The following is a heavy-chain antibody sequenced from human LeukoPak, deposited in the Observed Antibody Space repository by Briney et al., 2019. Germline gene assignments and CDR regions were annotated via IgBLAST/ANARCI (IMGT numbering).Heavy chain of an antibody. CDR2: IRSKAYGGTT. Sequence: GVLRLSCTASGFTLGDYAMSWFRQAPGKGPEWVGFIRSKAYGGTTEYAASVKGRFTISRDDSKSIAYQQMNSLKTEDTAVYYCTRDLDYYDSSGYSVYYFDYWGQGTLVTVSS. CDR3: TRDLDYYDSSGYSVYYFDY. V-gene: IGHV3-49*03. CDR1: GFTLGDYA. D-gene: IGHD3-22*01. J-gene: IGHJ4*02.